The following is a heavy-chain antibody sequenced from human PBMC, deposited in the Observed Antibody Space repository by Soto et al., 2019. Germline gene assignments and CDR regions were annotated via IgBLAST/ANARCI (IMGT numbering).Heavy chain of an antibody. CDR3: ARGDLKLPSY. CDR2: IDHSGST. D-gene: IGHD3-3*01. CDR1: GGSISSYY. J-gene: IGHJ4*02. Sequence: SETLSLTCTVSGGSISSYYWSWIRQPPGKGLEWIGYIDHSGSTNYNPSLKSRVTISVDTSKNQFSLKLSSVTAADTAVYYCARGDLKLPSYWGQGTLVTVS. V-gene: IGHV4-59*12.